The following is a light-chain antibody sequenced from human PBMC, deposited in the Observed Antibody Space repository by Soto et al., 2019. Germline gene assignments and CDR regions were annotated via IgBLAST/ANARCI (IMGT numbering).Light chain of an antibody. CDR1: EGISNE. Sequence: DIQMTQSPASLPASLGDRVTITCRASEGISNELAWYQQKPGKAPKRLIYAVSIMQTGVPSRFSGSGSGTEFTITISSLQPEDCAIYYCLQHNSYPLTFGQGTKLEIK. V-gene: IGKV1-17*01. CDR3: LQHNSYPLT. J-gene: IGKJ1*01. CDR2: AVS.